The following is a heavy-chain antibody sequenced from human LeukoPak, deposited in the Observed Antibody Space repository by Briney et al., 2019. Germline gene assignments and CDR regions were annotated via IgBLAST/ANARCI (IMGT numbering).Heavy chain of an antibody. Sequence: ASVKVSCKASGYTFTGYYMHSVRQAPGQGLEWMGWINPNSGGTNYAQKFQGRVTMTRDTSISTAYMELSSLRSDDTAMYYCARDLTAGSGYYNNWFDPWGQGTLVTVSS. CDR3: ARDLTAGSGYYNNWFDP. J-gene: IGHJ5*02. CDR2: INPNSGGT. V-gene: IGHV1-2*02. D-gene: IGHD3-22*01. CDR1: GYTFTGYY.